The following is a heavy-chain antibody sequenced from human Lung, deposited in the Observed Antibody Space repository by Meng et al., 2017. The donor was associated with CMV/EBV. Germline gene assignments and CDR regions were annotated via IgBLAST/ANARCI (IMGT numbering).Heavy chain of an antibody. D-gene: IGHD3-22*01. V-gene: IGHV1-46*01. Sequence: QGQLVQPGAEVKKPGVSLKLSCETSGFTFTTYFMHWLRQAPGQGLQWMGLFNPNGDVTTYSPRFQGRITLTGDTSTSTLYMELSSLTSDDTAVYYCAREMPMTCYFDQWGQGTLVTVSS. CDR1: GFTFTTYF. J-gene: IGHJ4*03. CDR3: AREMPMTCYFDQ. CDR2: FNPNGDVT.